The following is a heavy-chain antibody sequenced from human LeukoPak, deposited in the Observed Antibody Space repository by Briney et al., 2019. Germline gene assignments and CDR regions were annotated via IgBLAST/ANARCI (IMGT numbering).Heavy chain of an antibody. V-gene: IGHV3-21*05. Sequence: GGSLRLSCAASGFTFSSYEMNWVRQAPGKGLEWVSYISSSSSYIYYADSVKGRFTISRDNAKNSLYLQMNSLRAEDTAVYYCARGARYSSSWYGAIDYWGQGTLVTVSS. CDR3: ARGARYSSSWYGAIDY. CDR1: GFTFSSYE. CDR2: ISSSSSYI. D-gene: IGHD6-13*01. J-gene: IGHJ4*02.